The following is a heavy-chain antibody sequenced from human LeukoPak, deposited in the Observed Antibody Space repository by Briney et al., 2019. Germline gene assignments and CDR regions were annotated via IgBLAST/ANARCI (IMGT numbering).Heavy chain of an antibody. V-gene: IGHV4-34*01. Sequence: SETLSLTCAVYGGSFSGYYWSWIRQPPGKGLEWIGEINHSGSTNYNPSLKSRVTISVDTSKNQFSLKLSSVTAADTAVYYCAREGFEPFGMDVWGQGTTVTVSS. CDR1: GGSFSGYY. J-gene: IGHJ6*02. CDR3: AREGFEPFGMDV. D-gene: IGHD3-9*01. CDR2: INHSGST.